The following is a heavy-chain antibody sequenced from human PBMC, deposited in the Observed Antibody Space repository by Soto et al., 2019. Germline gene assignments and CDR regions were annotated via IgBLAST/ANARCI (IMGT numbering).Heavy chain of an antibody. CDR3: ARDPGNFMITFVLVPSDYYYYGMYV. CDR1: GGTFSSYT. D-gene: IGHD3-16*01. V-gene: IGHV1-69*04. Sequence: SVKVSCKASGGTFSSYTISWVRQAPGQGLEWMGRIIPILGIANYAQKFQGRVTITADKSTSTAYMELSSLRSEDTAVYYCARDPGNFMITFVLVPSDYYYYGMYVWGRGT. J-gene: IGHJ6*02. CDR2: IIPILGIA.